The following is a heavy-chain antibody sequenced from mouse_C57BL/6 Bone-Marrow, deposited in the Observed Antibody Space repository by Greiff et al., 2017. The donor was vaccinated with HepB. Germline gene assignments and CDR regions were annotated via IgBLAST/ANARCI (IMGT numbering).Heavy chain of an antibody. CDR3: ARFYDGSRYFDY. J-gene: IGHJ2*01. CDR1: GYTFTSYW. Sequence: QVQLQQPGAELVKPGASVKMSCKASGYTFTSYWITWVKQRPGQGLEWIGDIYPGSGSTNYNEKFKSKATLTVDTSSSTAYMQLSSLTSEDSAVYYCARFYDGSRYFDYWGQGTTLTVSS. V-gene: IGHV1-55*01. CDR2: IYPGSGST. D-gene: IGHD1-1*01.